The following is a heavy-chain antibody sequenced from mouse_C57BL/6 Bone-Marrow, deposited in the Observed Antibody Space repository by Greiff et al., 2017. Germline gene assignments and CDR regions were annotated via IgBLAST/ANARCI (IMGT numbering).Heavy chain of an antibody. D-gene: IGHD1-1*01. J-gene: IGHJ2*01. V-gene: IGHV5-4*01. CDR2: ISDGGSYT. Sequence: EVHLVESGGGLVKPGGSLKLSCAASGFTFSSYAMSWVRQTPEKRLEWVATISDGGSYTYYPDNVKGRFTISRDNAKNNLYLQMSHLKSEDTAMYYCARDGGYYGSSDYWGQGTTLTVSS. CDR3: ARDGGYYGSSDY. CDR1: GFTFSSYA.